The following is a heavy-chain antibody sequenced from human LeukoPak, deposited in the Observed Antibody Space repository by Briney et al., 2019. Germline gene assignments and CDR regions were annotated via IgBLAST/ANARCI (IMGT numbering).Heavy chain of an antibody. J-gene: IGHJ6*02. CDR1: GGSISGSY. CDR2: IYYSET. Sequence: PSETLSLTCTVSGGSISGSYWNCIRQPPGKGLEWIGYIYYSETYYNPSLKSRVTISLDTSKNQFSLNLRFVTAADTAVYFCARTQGWGTVRTGYYYGMDVWGQGTTVTV. CDR3: ARTQGWGTVRTGYYYGMDV. D-gene: IGHD4-11*01. V-gene: IGHV4-59*08.